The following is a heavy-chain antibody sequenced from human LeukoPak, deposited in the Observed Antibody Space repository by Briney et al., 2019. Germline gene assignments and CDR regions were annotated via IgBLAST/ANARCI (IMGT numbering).Heavy chain of an antibody. CDR3: ARAYGDYEIFFDY. CDR1: GFIFSNYG. D-gene: IGHD4-17*01. J-gene: IGHJ4*02. CDR2: IRGNAGTT. V-gene: IGHV3-23*01. Sequence: GGSLRLSCAASGFIFSNYGMSWVRQAPGKGLEWVSAIRGNAGTTYYADSVRGRFTISRDNAKNSLYLQMNSLRAEDTAVYYCARAYGDYEIFFDYWGQGTLVTVSS.